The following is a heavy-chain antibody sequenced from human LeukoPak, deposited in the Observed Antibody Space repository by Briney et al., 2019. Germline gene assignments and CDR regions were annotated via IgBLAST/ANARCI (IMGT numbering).Heavy chain of an antibody. CDR1: GFTVSSNY. V-gene: IGHV3-53*01. CDR2: ISSVGST. D-gene: IGHD6-19*01. CDR3: ARDQYSSNWYVHH. Sequence: PGGSLRLSCAASGFTVSSNYMSWVRQAPGKGLEWVSLISSVGSTYYADSVKGRFTISRDNPKNTLYLQMNSLRAEDTAVYYCARDQYSSNWYVHHWGQGTLVTVS. J-gene: IGHJ1*01.